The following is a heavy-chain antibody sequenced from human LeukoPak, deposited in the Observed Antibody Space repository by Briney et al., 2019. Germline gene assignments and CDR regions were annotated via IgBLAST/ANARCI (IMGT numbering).Heavy chain of an antibody. CDR2: ISWNSGTI. D-gene: IGHD6-19*01. CDR1: GFIFNNYA. CDR3: AKDNRRHYTSGPNPDSLH. Sequence: GGSLRLSCAGSGFIFNNYAMHWVRQPPGKGLEWVSGISWNSGTIDYADSVRGRFTISRDNAKNSLYLQMDSLRVEDTAFYYCAKDNRRHYTSGPNPDSLHWGQGALVPSPQ. J-gene: IGHJ4*02. V-gene: IGHV3-9*01.